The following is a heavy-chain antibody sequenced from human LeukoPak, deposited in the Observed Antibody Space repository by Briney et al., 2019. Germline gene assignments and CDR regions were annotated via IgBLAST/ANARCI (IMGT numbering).Heavy chain of an antibody. CDR1: GFTFSDYY. CDR2: ISSSGSTI. V-gene: IGHV3-11*01. D-gene: IGHD5-24*01. CDR3: ASSRRKRWLPYVDY. Sequence: GGSLRLSCAASGFTFSDYYMSWIRQAPGKGLEWVSYISSSGSTIHYADSVKGRFTISRDNAKNSLYLQMNSLRAEDTAVYYCASSRRKRWLPYVDYWGQGTLVTVSS. J-gene: IGHJ4*02.